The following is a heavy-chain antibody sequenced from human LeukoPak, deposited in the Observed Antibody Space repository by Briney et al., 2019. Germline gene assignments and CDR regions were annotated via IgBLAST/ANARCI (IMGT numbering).Heavy chain of an antibody. J-gene: IGHJ4*02. D-gene: IGHD6-13*01. CDR2: IWYDGSNK. CDR1: GFTFSSYG. Sequence: GGSLRLSCAASGFTFSSYGTHWVRQAPGKGLEWVAVIWYDGSNKYYADSVKGRFTISRDNSKNTLYLQMNSLRAEDTAVYYCARVGRSKTAAAGRGPIDYWGQGTLVTVSS. V-gene: IGHV3-33*01. CDR3: ARVGRSKTAAAGRGPIDY.